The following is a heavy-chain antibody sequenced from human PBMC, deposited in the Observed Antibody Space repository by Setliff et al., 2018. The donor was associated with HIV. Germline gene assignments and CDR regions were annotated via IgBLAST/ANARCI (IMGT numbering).Heavy chain of an antibody. Sequence: GGSLRLSCAGSGFSFSDAWITWVRQAPGKGLEWVGRTRNKANGYITEYGASVQGRFTISRDNSKDSLSLQMNNLKAEDTAVYYCVRAAAGLDIWSQGTRVTVSS. J-gene: IGHJ4*02. CDR1: GFSFSDAW. V-gene: IGHV3-72*01. CDR2: TRNKANGYIT. CDR3: VRAAAGLDI.